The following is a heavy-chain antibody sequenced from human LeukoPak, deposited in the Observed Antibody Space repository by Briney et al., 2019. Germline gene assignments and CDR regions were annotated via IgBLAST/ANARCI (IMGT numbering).Heavy chain of an antibody. CDR2: ISGSGGVT. Sequence: GGSLRLSCAASGFTISSYAMSWVRQAPGKGLEWVSTISGSGGVTYYPDSVRGRFTISRDNSKNTLHLQMDSLRAEDTAIYYCAKWPEGATPKFHYWGQGTLVTVSS. D-gene: IGHD1-26*01. CDR3: AKWPEGATPKFHY. V-gene: IGHV3-23*01. J-gene: IGHJ4*02. CDR1: GFTISSYA.